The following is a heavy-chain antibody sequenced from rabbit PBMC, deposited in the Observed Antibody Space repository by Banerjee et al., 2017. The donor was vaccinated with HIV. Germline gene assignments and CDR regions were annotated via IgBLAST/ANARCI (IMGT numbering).Heavy chain of an antibody. V-gene: IGHV1S45*01. CDR3: ARGDTYGVIGYGYGSDL. Sequence: QEQLVESGGGLVKPGASLTLTCTASGFTLSRYWMCWVRQAPGKGPEWIGCIYTGSNNTYYASWAKGRFTISKTSSTAVTLQMTSLTAADTATYFCARGDTYGVIGYGYGSDLWGPGTLVTDS. J-gene: IGHJ4*01. CDR1: GFTLSRYW. CDR2: IYTGSNNT. D-gene: IGHD6-1*01.